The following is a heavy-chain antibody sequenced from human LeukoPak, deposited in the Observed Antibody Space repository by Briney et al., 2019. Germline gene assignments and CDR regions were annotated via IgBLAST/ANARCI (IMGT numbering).Heavy chain of an antibody. CDR2: IYYSGST. CDR1: GGSISSYY. V-gene: IGHV4-59*01. CDR3: ASLTTADAFDI. J-gene: IGHJ3*02. D-gene: IGHD3-22*01. Sequence: PSETLSLTCTVSGGSISSYYWSWIRQPPGKGLEWIGYIYYSGSTNYNPSLKSRVTISVDTSKNQFSLKLRSVTAADTAVFYCASLTTADAFDIWGQGTMVTVSS.